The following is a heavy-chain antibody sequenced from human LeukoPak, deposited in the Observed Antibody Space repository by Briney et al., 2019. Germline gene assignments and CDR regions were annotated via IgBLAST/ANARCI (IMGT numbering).Heavy chain of an antibody. CDR3: ARVDALAASLDY. CDR1: GGSMRNYF. V-gene: IGHV4-59*01. D-gene: IGHD6-13*01. J-gene: IGHJ4*02. CDR2: MSDSGIT. Sequence: SETLSLTCTVSGGSMRNYFWSWIRQPPGKRLEWIGYMSDSGITAYNPSLKSRVTFSLNTSSNQFSPKVTSVTAADTAVYYCARVDALAASLDYWGQGTLVTVSS.